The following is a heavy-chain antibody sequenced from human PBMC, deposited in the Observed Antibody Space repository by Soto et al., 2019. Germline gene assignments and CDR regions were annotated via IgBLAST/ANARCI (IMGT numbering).Heavy chain of an antibody. J-gene: IGHJ4*02. CDR2: ISAYNGNS. CDR1: GYTFTRYG. Sequence: QVQLVQSGAEVKKHGASVKVSCKASGYTFTRYGISWVRQAPGQGLEWMRWISAYNGNSNYAQKLQGRVTMTTDTSTSTAYRELSSLRSDDTAVYYCARGDSSGYIDYWGEGTLVTVSS. CDR3: ARGDSSGYIDY. V-gene: IGHV1-18*01. D-gene: IGHD3-22*01.